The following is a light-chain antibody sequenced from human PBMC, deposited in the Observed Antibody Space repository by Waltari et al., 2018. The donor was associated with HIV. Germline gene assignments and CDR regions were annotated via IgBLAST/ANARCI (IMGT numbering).Light chain of an antibody. CDR2: GAS. CDR3: QQSKVSPLT. V-gene: IGKV1-39*01. J-gene: IGKJ4*02. Sequence: DIRLTQSPSSLSASVGDRVALTCRANQTIDKSLNWYQQTPGKVPKLLIFGASSLQRGVPSRFAGSGAGTDFTLTITNLQPEDFATYYCQQSKVSPLTFGDGTRLE. CDR1: QTIDKS.